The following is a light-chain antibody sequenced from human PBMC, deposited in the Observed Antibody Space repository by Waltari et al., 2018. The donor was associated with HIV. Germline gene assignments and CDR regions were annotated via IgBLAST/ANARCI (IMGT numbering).Light chain of an antibody. CDR2: GAS. CDR3: LQGYSSILT. CDR1: ENINTF. V-gene: IGKV1-39*01. J-gene: IGKJ3*01. Sequence: DIPVTQSPSSLSASVGDRVTIICRTSENINTFLNWFQQKPGKIPRLLIYGASRLESGVPSRFSGTGSGTDFTLTISGLQPEDFATYYCLQGYSSILTFGPGTKVEVK.